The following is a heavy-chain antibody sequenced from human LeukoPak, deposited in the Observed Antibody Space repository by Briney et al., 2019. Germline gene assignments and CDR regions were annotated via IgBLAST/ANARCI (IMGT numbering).Heavy chain of an antibody. J-gene: IGHJ4*02. Sequence: PGGSLRLSCAASGFTFSSYAMSWVRQAPGKGLEWVSAISGSGGSTYYADSVKGRFTISRDNSKNTLYLQMNSLRAEDTAVYYCAKGPLAYCTGGVCHRFDYWGQGTLVTVSS. V-gene: IGHV3-23*01. CDR2: ISGSGGST. CDR3: AKGPLAYCTGGVCHRFDY. CDR1: GFTFSSYA. D-gene: IGHD2-8*02.